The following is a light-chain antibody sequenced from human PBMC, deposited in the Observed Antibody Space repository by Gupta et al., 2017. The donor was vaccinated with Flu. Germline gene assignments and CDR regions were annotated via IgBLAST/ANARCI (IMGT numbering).Light chain of an antibody. Sequence: SYVLTQPPSVSVAPGQTARITCGENNLGSKSVHWYQQKPGQGPVLVVSDDSDRPSGIPERGSCSHSGKKETRPISMVAAKDEADDYYDVWDSSSDQEVFGTGTKVTVL. V-gene: IGLV3-21*02. J-gene: IGLJ1*01. CDR2: DDS. CDR3: DVWDSSSDQEV. CDR1: NLGSKS.